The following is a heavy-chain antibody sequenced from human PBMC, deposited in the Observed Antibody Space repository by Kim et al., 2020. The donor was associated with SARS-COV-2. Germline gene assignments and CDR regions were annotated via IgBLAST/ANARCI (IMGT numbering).Heavy chain of an antibody. CDR2: IYYSGDT. J-gene: IGHJ5*02. Sequence: SETLSLTCTVSGGSINTVGYYWSLIRQPPGKGLYWLVFIYYSGDTYYSPSLKTRLTISLDTSENQFSLKLNSVTAADTAVYYCARFPAPVWFDPWGQGTLVTVSP. CDR1: GGSINTVGYY. CDR3: ARFPAPVWFDP. V-gene: IGHV4-31*03.